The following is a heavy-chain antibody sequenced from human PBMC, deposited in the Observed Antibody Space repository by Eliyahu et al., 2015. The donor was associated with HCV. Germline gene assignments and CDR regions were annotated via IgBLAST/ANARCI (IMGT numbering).Heavy chain of an antibody. Sequence: EVQLVESGGGLVQPGGSLRLSCAASGFTVSSNYMXWVRQAPGKGLEWVSVIYSGGSTYYADSVKGRFTISRDNSKNTLYLQMNSLRAEDTAVYYCARVGGAFGERRFDPWGQGTLVTVSS. D-gene: IGHD3-10*01. V-gene: IGHV3-66*02. CDR1: GFTVSSNY. CDR2: IYSGGST. J-gene: IGHJ5*02. CDR3: ARVGGAFGERRFDP.